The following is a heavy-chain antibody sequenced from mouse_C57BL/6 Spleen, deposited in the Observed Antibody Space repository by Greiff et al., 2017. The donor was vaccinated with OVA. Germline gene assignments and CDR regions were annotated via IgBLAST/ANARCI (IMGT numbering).Heavy chain of an antibody. CDR2: IYWDDDK. CDR3: ARRDYYGSSFDY. V-gene: IGHV8-12*01. D-gene: IGHD1-1*01. J-gene: IGHJ2*01. CDR1: GFSLSTSGMG. Sequence: QVTLKVSGPGILQSSQTLSLTCSFSGFSLSTSGMGVSWIRQPSGKGLEWLAHIYWDDDKRYNPFLKSRLTFFKGTSRNQVFRKITSVVTAHTATDYCARRDYYGSSFDYWGQGTTLTVSS.